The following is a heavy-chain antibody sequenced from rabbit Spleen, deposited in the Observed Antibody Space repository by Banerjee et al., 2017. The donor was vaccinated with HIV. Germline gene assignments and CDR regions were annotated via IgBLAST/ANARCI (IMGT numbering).Heavy chain of an antibody. CDR3: ARDTATSFSSYGMDL. Sequence: QSLEESGGDLVKPGASLTVTCTASGFSFSSSDYMCWVRQAPGKGLEWISCIAGSSRGFTYSATWAKGRFTCSKTSSTTVTLQMTSLTVADTATYFCARDTATSFSSYGMDLWGQGTLVTVS. J-gene: IGHJ6*01. D-gene: IGHD1-1*01. V-gene: IGHV1S40*01. CDR1: GFSFSSSDY. CDR2: IAGSSRGFT.